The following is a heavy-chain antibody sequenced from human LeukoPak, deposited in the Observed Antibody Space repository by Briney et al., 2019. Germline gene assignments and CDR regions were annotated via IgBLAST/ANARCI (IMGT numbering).Heavy chain of an antibody. CDR1: GGSISSGSYY. D-gene: IGHD6-19*01. V-gene: IGHV4-61*02. CDR3: TTQLGLLAGLDS. CDR2: IYTSGST. J-gene: IGHJ4*02. Sequence: SQTLSLTCTVSGGSISSGSYYWTWIRQPAGKGLEWIGRIYTSGSTNYNPSLRSRVTISLDTSNNQFSLNLHSVTAADTAVYYCTTQLGLLAGLDSWGQGTQVTVSS.